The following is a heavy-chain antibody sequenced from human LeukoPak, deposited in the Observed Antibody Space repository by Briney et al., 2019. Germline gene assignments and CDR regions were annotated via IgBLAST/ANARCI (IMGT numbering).Heavy chain of an antibody. D-gene: IGHD5-18*01. CDR3: ARPRGYSYGNDAFDI. V-gene: IGHV4-4*02. CDR2: IFHTGST. J-gene: IGHJ3*02. Sequence: SGTLSLTCAVPGASISSGNWWIWVRQPPGKGLEWIGEIFHTGSTNYNPSLKSRVTISVDKSKNQFSLKLTSVTAADTAVYYCARPRGYSYGNDAFDIWGQGTMVTVSS. CDR1: GASISSGNW.